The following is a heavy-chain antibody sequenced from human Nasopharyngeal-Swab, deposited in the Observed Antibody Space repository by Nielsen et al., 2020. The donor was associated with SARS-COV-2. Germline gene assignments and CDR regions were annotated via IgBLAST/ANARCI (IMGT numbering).Heavy chain of an antibody. CDR1: GGSMSGYY. CDR2: IYYTGST. D-gene: IGHD3-10*01. CDR3: ARHGGWFGELADYYYGMDV. V-gene: IGHV4-59*08. J-gene: IGHJ6*02. Sequence: SETLSLTCTVSGGSMSGYYWTWIRQPPGKGLEWIGYIYYTGSTNCNPSLKSRVTISVDTSKNQFSLKLSSVTAADTAVYYCARHGGWFGELADYYYGMDVWGQGTTVTVSS.